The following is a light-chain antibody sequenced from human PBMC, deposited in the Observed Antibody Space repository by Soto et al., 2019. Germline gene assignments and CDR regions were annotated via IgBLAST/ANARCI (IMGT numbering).Light chain of an antibody. CDR3: QQYGSSPWT. CDR1: QSVSSSF. J-gene: IGKJ1*01. V-gene: IGKV3-20*01. Sequence: EIVLTQSPGTLSLSPGDRATLSCRASQSVSSSFVAWFQQKPGQAPRLLIHGTSSRATGIADRFSGSGSGTDFTLTINRLEPEDFAMYFCQQYGSSPWTFGQGTKVDIK. CDR2: GTS.